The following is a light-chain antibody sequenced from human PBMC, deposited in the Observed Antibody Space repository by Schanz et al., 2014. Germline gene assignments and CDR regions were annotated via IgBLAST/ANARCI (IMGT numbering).Light chain of an antibody. CDR2: GAS. Sequence: DIVLTQSPDTLSSSPGERATLSCRTSRSISSSYLAWYQQKPGQAPRLLIYGASRRATGIPDRFSGSGSGTDFTLTISSLEPEDFAVYYCQQRYNWPRTFGQGTKVEIK. J-gene: IGKJ1*01. V-gene: IGKV3D-20*02. CDR3: QQRYNWPRT. CDR1: RSISSSY.